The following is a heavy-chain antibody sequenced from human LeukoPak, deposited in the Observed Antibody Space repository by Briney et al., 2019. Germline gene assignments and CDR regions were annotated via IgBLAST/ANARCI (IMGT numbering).Heavy chain of an antibody. CDR3: ARSKMYYDFWSGYYIAHGHRYMDV. CDR2: VHYNGST. Sequence: PSETLSLTCTVSGGSVRSSSYYWGCIRQPPGKGLEWIGSVHYNGSTCYNPSLGGRVIMSIDTSKNQFSLKLTSVTAADTAVYYCARSKMYYDFWSGYYIAHGHRYMDVWGKGTTVTVSS. CDR1: GGSVRSSSYY. J-gene: IGHJ6*03. V-gene: IGHV4-39*07. D-gene: IGHD3-3*01.